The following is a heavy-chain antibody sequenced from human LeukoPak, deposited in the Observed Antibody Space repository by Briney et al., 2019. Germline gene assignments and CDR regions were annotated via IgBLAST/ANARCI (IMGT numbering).Heavy chain of an antibody. D-gene: IGHD2-2*01. Sequence: GGSLRLSCAASGFTFNYYAMNWVRQAPGKGLEWVSAILGGGDTTSYADSVKGRFTISRDNSKNTLYLQMNSLRTEDTAVYYCASDTFYCSSTNCYRFDYWGQGTLVTVSS. V-gene: IGHV3-23*01. CDR2: ILGGGDTT. J-gene: IGHJ4*02. CDR3: ASDTFYCSSTNCYRFDY. CDR1: GFTFNYYA.